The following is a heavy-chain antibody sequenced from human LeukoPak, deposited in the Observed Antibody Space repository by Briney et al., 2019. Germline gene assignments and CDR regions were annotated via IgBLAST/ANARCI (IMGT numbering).Heavy chain of an antibody. D-gene: IGHD6-13*01. V-gene: IGHV3-53*01. CDR3: ATSRGSWPDYFDY. CDR2: IYSGGNT. J-gene: IGHJ4*02. CDR1: GLTVSSNS. Sequence: GGSLRLSCTVSGLTVSSNSMSWVRQAPGKGLEWVSFIYSGGNTHYSDSVKGRFTISRDNSKNTLYLQMNSLRAEDTAVYYCATSRGSWPDYFDYWGQGTLVTVSS.